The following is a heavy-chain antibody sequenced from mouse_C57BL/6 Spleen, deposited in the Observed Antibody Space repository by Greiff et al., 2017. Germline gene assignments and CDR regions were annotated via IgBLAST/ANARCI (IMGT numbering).Heavy chain of an antibody. V-gene: IGHV5-6*01. J-gene: IGHJ1*03. CDR2: ISSGGSYT. CDR3: ARHYCGSSYGYFDV. Sequence: EVKLMESGGDLVKPGGSLKLSCAASGFTFSSYGMSWVRQTPDKRLEWVATISSGGSYTYYPDSVKGRFTISRDNAKNTLYLQMSSLKSEDTAMYYCARHYCGSSYGYFDVWGTGTTVTVSS. D-gene: IGHD1-1*01. CDR1: GFTFSSYG.